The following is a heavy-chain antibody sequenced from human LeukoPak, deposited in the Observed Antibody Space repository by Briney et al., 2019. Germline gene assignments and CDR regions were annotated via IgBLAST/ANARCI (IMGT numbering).Heavy chain of an antibody. Sequence: APVKVSCKVSGYTLTELSMHWVRQAPGKGLEWMGGFDPEDGETIYAQKFQGRVTMTEDTSTDTAYMELSSLRSEDTAVYYCATADVITGTTGLDYWGQGTLVTVSS. D-gene: IGHD1-20*01. CDR3: ATADVITGTTGLDY. V-gene: IGHV1-24*01. CDR1: GYTLTELS. CDR2: FDPEDGET. J-gene: IGHJ4*02.